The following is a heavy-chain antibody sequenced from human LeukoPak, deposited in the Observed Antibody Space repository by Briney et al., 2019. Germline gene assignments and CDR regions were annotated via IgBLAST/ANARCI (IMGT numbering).Heavy chain of an antibody. Sequence: GPSVKVSCKASGYTVTIYGISWVRHAPGQGLEWVGWIRSYNDHTNYDQKLQGSVTMTTDTSTSTAYMELRSVRSDDRAVYYCARDREDILTGYPDRDFDYWGQGTLVTVSS. J-gene: IGHJ4*02. D-gene: IGHD3-9*01. CDR3: ARDREDILTGYPDRDFDY. V-gene: IGHV1-18*04. CDR2: IRSYNDHT. CDR1: GYTVTIYG.